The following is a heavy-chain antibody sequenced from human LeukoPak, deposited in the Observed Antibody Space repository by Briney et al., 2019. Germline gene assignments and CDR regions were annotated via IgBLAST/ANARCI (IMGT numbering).Heavy chain of an antibody. Sequence: ASVKASCKASGYTFTSYYMHWVRQAPGQGLEWMGIINPSGGSTSYAQKFQGRVTMTRDTSTSTVYTELSSLRSEDTAVYYCARENSGYHYYYYYGMDVWGKGTTVTVSS. V-gene: IGHV1-46*01. CDR2: INPSGGST. CDR1: GYTFTSYY. J-gene: IGHJ6*04. CDR3: ARENSGYHYYYYYGMDV. D-gene: IGHD5-12*01.